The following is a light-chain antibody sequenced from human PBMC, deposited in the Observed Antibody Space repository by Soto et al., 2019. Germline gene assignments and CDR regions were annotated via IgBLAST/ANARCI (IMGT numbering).Light chain of an antibody. J-gene: IGKJ4*01. Sequence: EIVLTQSPGTLSLSPGERATLSCRASQGVSSSDLAWYQHTPGQAPRLLIYGASIKATGMPDRFSGSGSGTDFTLTISRLEPEDFAVYYCQQYDTSPLTFGGGTKVEIK. CDR3: QQYDTSPLT. CDR1: QGVSSSD. CDR2: GAS. V-gene: IGKV3-20*01.